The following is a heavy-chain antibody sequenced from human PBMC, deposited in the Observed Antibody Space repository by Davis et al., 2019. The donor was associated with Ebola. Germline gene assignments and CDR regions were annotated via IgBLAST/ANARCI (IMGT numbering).Heavy chain of an antibody. CDR3: AKNSDWRGYYYYGMDV. CDR1: GFTFSSYS. J-gene: IGHJ6*04. Sequence: GESLKISCAASGFTFSSYSMNWVRQAPGKGLEWVSYISSGSSTVYYPDSVKGQFTITRDNAKNSLYLQMNSLRDEDTAVYYCAKNSDWRGYYYYGMDVWGKGTTVTVSS. D-gene: IGHD1-1*01. CDR2: ISSGSSTV. V-gene: IGHV3-48*02.